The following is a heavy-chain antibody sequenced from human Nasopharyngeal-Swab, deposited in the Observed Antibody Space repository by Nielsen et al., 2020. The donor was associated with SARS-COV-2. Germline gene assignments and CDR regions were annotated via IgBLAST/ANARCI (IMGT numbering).Heavy chain of an antibody. J-gene: IGHJ4*02. CDR1: GFTFSSYW. CDR3: ARYCSTTSCPRGFDY. CDR2: IKQSGSGQ. Sequence: GGSLRLSCAASGFTFSSYWMSWVRQAPGKGLEWVAHIKQSGSGQYYVDSAKGRFTISRDNAKNSLSLQMNSLRAEDTAVYYCARYCSTTSCPRGFDYWGQGTLVTVSS. V-gene: IGHV3-7*01. D-gene: IGHD2-2*01.